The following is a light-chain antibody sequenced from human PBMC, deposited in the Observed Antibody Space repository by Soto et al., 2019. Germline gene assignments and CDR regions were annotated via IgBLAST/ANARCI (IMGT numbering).Light chain of an antibody. V-gene: IGKV3-15*01. CDR2: RAS. CDR1: HSIDIN. CDR3: QQFGNWWT. J-gene: IGKJ1*01. Sequence: EVVMTQSPATLSASPGQRVALSCRASHSIDINLAWYQQKPGQAPRLVIYRASTRATGIPARFSGSGSGTDFTLTISSLHSEYFAIYYCQQFGNWWTFGQGPKVQIK.